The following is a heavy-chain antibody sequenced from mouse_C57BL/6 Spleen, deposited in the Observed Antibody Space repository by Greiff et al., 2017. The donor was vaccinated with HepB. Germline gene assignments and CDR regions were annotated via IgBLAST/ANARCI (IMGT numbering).Heavy chain of an antibody. CDR1: GYAFTNYL. CDR3: ARSKNYGSSYSDAMDY. Sequence: LVESGAELVRPGTSVKVSCKASGYAFTNYLIEWVKQRPGQGLEWIGVINPGSGGTNYNEKFKGKATLTADKSSSTAYMQLSSLTSEDSAVYFCARSKNYGSSYSDAMDYWGQGTSVTVSS. D-gene: IGHD1-1*01. J-gene: IGHJ4*01. V-gene: IGHV1-54*01. CDR2: INPGSGGT.